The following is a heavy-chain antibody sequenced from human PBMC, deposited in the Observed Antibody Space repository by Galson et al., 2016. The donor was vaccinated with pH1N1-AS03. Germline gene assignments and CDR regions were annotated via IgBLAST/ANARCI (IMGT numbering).Heavy chain of an antibody. CDR3: VRDMGTTTAASGF. CDR2: IRWDGAT. Sequence: SLRLSCAASGLTVNSNYMSWVRQRPGKGLEWVSGIRWDGATGYADSVQGRFMISRDQAKTSLYLQMTSLKIEDTALYYCVRDMGTTTAASGFWGQGILVTVSS. D-gene: IGHD6-13*01. J-gene: IGHJ4*02. CDR1: GLTVNSNY. V-gene: IGHV3-9*01.